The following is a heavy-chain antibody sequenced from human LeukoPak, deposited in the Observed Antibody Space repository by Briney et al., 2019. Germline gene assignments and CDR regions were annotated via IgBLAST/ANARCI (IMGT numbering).Heavy chain of an antibody. Sequence: SETLSLTCAVSGGSISSYYWSWIRQPPGKGLEWIGEINHSGSTNYNPSLKSRVTISVDTSKNQFSLKLSSVTAADTAVYYCARGRGRDGEIRGYSYGELYYFDYWGQGTLVTVSS. CDR1: GGSISSYY. J-gene: IGHJ4*02. CDR3: ARGRGRDGEIRGYSYGELYYFDY. CDR2: INHSGST. V-gene: IGHV4-34*01. D-gene: IGHD5-18*01.